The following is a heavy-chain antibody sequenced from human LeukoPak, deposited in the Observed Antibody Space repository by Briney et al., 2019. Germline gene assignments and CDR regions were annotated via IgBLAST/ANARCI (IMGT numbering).Heavy chain of an antibody. CDR2: ISGSDSNT. Sequence: GGSLRLPCAASGFTFSTYALTWVRQAPGKGLEWVSSISGSDSNTYYADSVKGRFTISRDNSKNTLYLQMNSLRAEDTAVYYCAAGFTTKMNYWGQGTLVTVSS. CDR1: GFTFSTYA. CDR3: AAGFTTKMNY. D-gene: IGHD2/OR15-2a*01. J-gene: IGHJ4*02. V-gene: IGHV3-23*01.